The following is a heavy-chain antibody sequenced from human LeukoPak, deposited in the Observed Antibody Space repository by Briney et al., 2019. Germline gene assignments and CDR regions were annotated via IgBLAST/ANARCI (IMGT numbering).Heavy chain of an antibody. J-gene: IGHJ4*02. CDR3: AKKGQADDYGKPD. CDR2: IDRGVGST. Sequence: PGGSLRLSCAASGFSFTSYSMNWVRQAPGRGLECVSAIDRGVGSTYYADSVKGRFTISRDNSKNTLYLQMNNLRADDTAVYYCAKKGQADDYGKPDWGQGALVTVSS. D-gene: IGHD4-17*01. V-gene: IGHV3-23*01. CDR1: GFSFTSYS.